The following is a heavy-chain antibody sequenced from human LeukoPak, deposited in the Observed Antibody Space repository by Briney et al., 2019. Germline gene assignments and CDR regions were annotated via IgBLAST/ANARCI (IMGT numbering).Heavy chain of an antibody. CDR1: GGTFGSYA. CDR2: IIPIFGTA. D-gene: IGHD3-10*01. CDR3: ARALLLWFGELLTPMNYYYYGMDV. J-gene: IGHJ6*02. V-gene: IGHV1-69*13. Sequence: GASVKVSCKASGGTFGSYAISWVRQAPGQGLEWMGGIIPIFGTANYAQKFQGRVTITADESTSTAYMELSSLRSEDTAVYYCARALLLWFGELLTPMNYYYYGMDVWGQGTTVTVSS.